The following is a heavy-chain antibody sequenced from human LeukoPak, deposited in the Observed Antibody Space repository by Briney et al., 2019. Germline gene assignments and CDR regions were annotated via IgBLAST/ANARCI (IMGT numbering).Heavy chain of an antibody. J-gene: IGHJ5*02. D-gene: IGHD3-10*01. CDR1: GGSISSGGYY. CDR3: ARYPTMVRGRHNP. V-gene: IGHV4-31*03. Sequence: MTSQTLSLTCTVSGGSISSGGYYWSWIRQHPGKGLEWIGYIYYSGSTYYNPSLKSRVTISVDTSKNRFSLKLSSVTAADTAVYYCARYPTMVRGRHNPWGQGTLVTVSS. CDR2: IYYSGST.